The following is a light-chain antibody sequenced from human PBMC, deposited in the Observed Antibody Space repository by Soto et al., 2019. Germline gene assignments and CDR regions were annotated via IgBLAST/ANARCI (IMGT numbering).Light chain of an antibody. CDR2: AAS. V-gene: IGKV1-39*01. CDR1: QTISIY. Sequence: DIQMTQSPSSLSASVGDRVTITCRASQTISIYLNWFQQKPGKAPKLLVSAASTLQSGVPSRFSGSGSGTDFTLTISSLQPEDFATYYCQQSYSIPLTFGGGTKVEIK. CDR3: QQSYSIPLT. J-gene: IGKJ4*01.